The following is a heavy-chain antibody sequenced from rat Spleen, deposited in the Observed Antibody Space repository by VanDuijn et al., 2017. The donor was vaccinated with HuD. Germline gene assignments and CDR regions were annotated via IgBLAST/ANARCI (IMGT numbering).Heavy chain of an antibody. CDR1: GFTFSDYA. V-gene: IGHV5-17*01. D-gene: IGHD1-5*01. J-gene: IGHJ2*01. Sequence: EVQLVESGGGLVQPGRSLKLSCAASGFTFSDYAMAWVRQAPKKGLEWVATIIYDGSSTYYRDSVKSRFTISRDNAKSTLYLQMNSLRSEDTATYYCARSYIGTTLDYWGQGVMVTVSS. CDR3: ARSYIGTTLDY. CDR2: IIYDGSST.